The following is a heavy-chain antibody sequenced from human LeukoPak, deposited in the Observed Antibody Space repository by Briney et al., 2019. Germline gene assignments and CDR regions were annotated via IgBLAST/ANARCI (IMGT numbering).Heavy chain of an antibody. CDR1: GFTFSDYY. CDR2: ISGSGGST. D-gene: IGHD4-23*01. V-gene: IGHV3-23*01. CDR3: AKHVTRVVYSRLFDP. J-gene: IGHJ5*02. Sequence: PGGSLRLSCAASGFTFSDYYMSWIRQAPGKGLEWVSAISGSGGSTYYADSVKGRFTISRDNSKNTLYLQMNSLRAEDTAVYYCAKHVTRVVYSRLFDPWGQGTLVTVSS.